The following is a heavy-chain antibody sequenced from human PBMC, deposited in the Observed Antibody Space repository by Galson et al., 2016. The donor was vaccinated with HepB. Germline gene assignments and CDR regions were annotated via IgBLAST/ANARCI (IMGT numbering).Heavy chain of an antibody. Sequence: SLRLSCAASGFTFSMYWMTWARQAPGRGLEWVGNIKEDGREQYYGDSVKGRFTISRDNTKKSVFLQMNSLRVEDTAVYYCVREGLADGSYFDYWGQGTLVTVSS. J-gene: IGHJ4*02. V-gene: IGHV3-7*01. D-gene: IGHD5-24*01. CDR1: GFTFSMYW. CDR3: VREGLADGSYFDY. CDR2: IKEDGREQ.